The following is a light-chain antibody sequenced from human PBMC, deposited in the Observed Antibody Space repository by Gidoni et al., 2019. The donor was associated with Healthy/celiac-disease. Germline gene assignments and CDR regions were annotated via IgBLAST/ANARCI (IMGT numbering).Light chain of an antibody. CDR3: AALYDSLSGLV. Sequence: QSVLTQHPSASGPHGKKLTRPWAVSSSNVGSNYVYWYQHLPGTSPNLLIYRTNQRPSGFPDRFSGSKSGTPASLACSGLRSEYEAEYYCAALYDSLSGLVFGGGTKLTVL. CDR2: RTN. J-gene: IGLJ3*02. V-gene: IGLV1-47*01. CDR1: SSNVGSNY.